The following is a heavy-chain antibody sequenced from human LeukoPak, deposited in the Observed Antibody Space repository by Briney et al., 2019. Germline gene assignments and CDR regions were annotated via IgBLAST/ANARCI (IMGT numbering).Heavy chain of an antibody. CDR2: ISGSGGST. V-gene: IGHV3-23*01. CDR3: AKADSGYGDFDY. Sequence: GGSLRLSCAASGFTFSSYTMSWVRQAPGKGLEGVSAISGSGGSTYYADSVKGRFTISRDNSKNTLYLQMNSLRAEDTAVYYCAKADSGYGDFDYWGQGTLVTVSS. J-gene: IGHJ4*02. CDR1: GFTFSSYT. D-gene: IGHD5-12*01.